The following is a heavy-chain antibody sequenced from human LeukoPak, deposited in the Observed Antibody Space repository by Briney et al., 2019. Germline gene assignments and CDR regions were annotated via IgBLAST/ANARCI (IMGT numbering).Heavy chain of an antibody. Sequence: GGSLRLSCVGSGFTFSSHWMAWVRQAPGKGLEWVAHIKPDGSQTYYVDSVKGRFTVSRDNAKNSLYLHMGSLRAEDTATYYCARLPLGSWGWFDPWGQGTLVTVSS. CDR1: GFTFSSHW. D-gene: IGHD6-13*01. J-gene: IGHJ5*02. CDR3: ARLPLGSWGWFDP. CDR2: IKPDGSQT. V-gene: IGHV3-7*01.